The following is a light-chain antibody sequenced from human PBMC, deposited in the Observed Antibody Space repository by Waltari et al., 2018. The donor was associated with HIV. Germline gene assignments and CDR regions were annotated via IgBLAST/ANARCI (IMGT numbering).Light chain of an antibody. V-gene: IGLV2-14*03. CDR2: DVT. Sequence: QSALTQPASVSGSPGQSFTISCTGTSNDIGGYNYVSWYQQHPGHAPKLLIFDVTKRPSGVSTLCSGSKSGNTSSLTISGLQDEDEADYYCTSYISSGGWVFGGGTKLTVL. CDR1: SNDIGGYNY. J-gene: IGLJ3*02. CDR3: TSYISSGGWV.